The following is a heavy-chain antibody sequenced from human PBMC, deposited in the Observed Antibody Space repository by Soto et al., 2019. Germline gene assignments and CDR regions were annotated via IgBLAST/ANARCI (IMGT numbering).Heavy chain of an antibody. J-gene: IGHJ4*02. CDR2: IYYSGST. CDR3: VRVGGFGATTIDY. D-gene: IGHD3-10*01. V-gene: IGHV4-30-4*01. CDR1: GGSISSGDYY. Sequence: PSETLSLTCTVSGGSISSGDYYWSWIRQPPGKGLEWIGYIYYSGSTYYNPSLKSRVTISVDTSKNQFSLKLSSVTAADTAVYYCVRVGGFGATTIDYWGQGTLVTVSS.